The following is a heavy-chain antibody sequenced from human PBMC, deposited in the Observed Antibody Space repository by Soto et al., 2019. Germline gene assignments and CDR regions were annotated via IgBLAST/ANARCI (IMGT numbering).Heavy chain of an antibody. CDR3: ARPFPGNTYYYYGMDV. Sequence: PSETLSLTCPVSGGSISSYYWSCIRQPAGKGLEWIVRIYTSVSTNYNPSLKSRVTMSVDTSKNQFSLKLSSVTAADTAVYYCARPFPGNTYYYYGMDVWGQGTTVTVSS. CDR1: GGSISSYY. J-gene: IGHJ6*02. D-gene: IGHD3-10*01. V-gene: IGHV4-4*07. CDR2: IYTSVST.